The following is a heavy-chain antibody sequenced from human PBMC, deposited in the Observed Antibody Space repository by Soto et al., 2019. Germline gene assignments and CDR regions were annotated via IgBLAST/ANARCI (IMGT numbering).Heavy chain of an antibody. CDR2: ISYDGSNK. J-gene: IGHJ4*02. V-gene: IGHV3-30-3*01. CDR3: ASSITIFGVVIPYYFDY. Sequence: PGGSLRLSCAASGFTFSSYAMHWVRQAPGKGLEWVAVISYDGSNKYYADSVKGRFTISRDNSKNTLYLQMNSLRAEDTAVYYCASSITIFGVVIPYYFDYWGQGTLVTVSS. D-gene: IGHD3-3*01. CDR1: GFTFSSYA.